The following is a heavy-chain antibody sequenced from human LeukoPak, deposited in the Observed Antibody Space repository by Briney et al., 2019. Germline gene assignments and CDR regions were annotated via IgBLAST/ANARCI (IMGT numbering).Heavy chain of an antibody. J-gene: IGHJ5*02. CDR3: ARTGIAARPTVWFDP. CDR1: GFTFDDYA. CDR2: ISWNSGSI. Sequence: GGSLRLSCAASGFTFDDYAMHWVRQAPGKGLEWVSGISWNSGSIGYADSVKGRFTISRDNAKNSLYLQMNSLRAEDTALYYCARTGIAARPTVWFDPWGQGTLVTVSS. D-gene: IGHD6-6*01. V-gene: IGHV3-9*01.